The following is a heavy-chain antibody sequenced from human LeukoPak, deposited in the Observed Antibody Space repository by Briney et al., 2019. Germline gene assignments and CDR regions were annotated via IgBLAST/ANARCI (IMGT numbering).Heavy chain of an antibody. D-gene: IGHD5-12*01. CDR1: GFTFSSYW. CDR2: IKQDGSEK. J-gene: IGHJ4*02. CDR3: ARDLGGYSGYDYSKC. Sequence: GGSLRLSCAAFGFTFSSYWMSWVRQAPGKGLEWVANIKQDGSEKYYVDSVKGRFTISRDNAKNSLYLQMNSLRAEDTAVYYCARDLGGYSGYDYSKCWGQGTLVTVSS. V-gene: IGHV3-7*01.